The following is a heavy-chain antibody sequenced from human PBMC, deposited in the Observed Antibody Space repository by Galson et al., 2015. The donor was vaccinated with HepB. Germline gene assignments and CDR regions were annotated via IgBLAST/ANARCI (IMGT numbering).Heavy chain of an antibody. J-gene: IGHJ3*02. D-gene: IGHD5-18*01. CDR1: GFTFSSYG. Sequence: SLRLSCAASGFTFSSYGMHWVRQAPGKGLEWVAVISYDGSNKYYADSVKGRFTISRDNSKNTLYLQMNSLRAEDTAVYYCARRYSYGVGAFDIWGQGTMVTVSS. CDR3: ARRYSYGVGAFDI. V-gene: IGHV3-30*03. CDR2: ISYDGSNK.